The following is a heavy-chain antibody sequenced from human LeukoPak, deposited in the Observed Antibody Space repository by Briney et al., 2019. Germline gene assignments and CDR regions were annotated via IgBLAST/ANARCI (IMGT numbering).Heavy chain of an antibody. J-gene: IGHJ5*02. Sequence: ASVKVSCKASGYTFTSYPLNWVRQAPGQGLEWMGWINTNTGNPTYAQGFTGRFVFSLDNSVSTAYLQISSLKAEDTAVYYCARSTPGNWFDPWGQGTLVTAST. CDR3: ARSTPGNWFDP. CDR2: INTNTGNP. CDR1: GYTFTSYP. V-gene: IGHV7-4-1*02.